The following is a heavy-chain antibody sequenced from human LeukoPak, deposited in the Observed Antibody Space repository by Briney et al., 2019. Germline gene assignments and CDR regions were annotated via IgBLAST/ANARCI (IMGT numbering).Heavy chain of an antibody. CDR1: GGSISSYY. CDR3: ARSGDSSAYYSF. V-gene: IGHV4-4*07. CDR2: IYTSGST. J-gene: IGHJ4*02. D-gene: IGHD3-22*01. Sequence: PSETLSLTCTVSGGSISSYYWSWIRQPAGKGLEWIGRIYTSGSTNYNPSLKSRVTISLDTSKNQFSLEMNSVTAADTAVYYCARSGDSSAYYSFWGQGILVTVSS.